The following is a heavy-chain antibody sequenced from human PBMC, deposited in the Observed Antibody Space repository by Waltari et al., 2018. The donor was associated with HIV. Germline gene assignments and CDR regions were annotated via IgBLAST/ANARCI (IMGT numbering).Heavy chain of an antibody. Sequence: QVQLQESGPGLVKPSGTLSLTCAVSGGSISSSNWWSWVRQPPGKGLEWIGEIYHSGSTNYNPSLKSRVTISVDKSKNQFSLKLSSVTAADTAVYYCARVYCSSTSCYYVNYFDYWGQGTLVTVSS. CDR3: ARVYCSSTSCYYVNYFDY. CDR1: GGSISSSNW. J-gene: IGHJ4*02. V-gene: IGHV4-4*02. CDR2: IYHSGST. D-gene: IGHD2-2*01.